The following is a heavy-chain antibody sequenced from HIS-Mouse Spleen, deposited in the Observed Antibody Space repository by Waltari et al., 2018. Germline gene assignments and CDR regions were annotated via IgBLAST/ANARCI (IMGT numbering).Heavy chain of an antibody. D-gene: IGHD6-6*01. CDR2: ISWNSGSI. Sequence: EVQLVESGGGLVQPGRSLRLSCAASGFTLDDYAMHWVRQAPGKGLEWVSGISWNSGSIGYADSVKGRFTISRDNAKNSLYLQMNSLRAEDTALYYCAKDLYSSSYYFDYWGQGTLVTVSS. CDR3: AKDLYSSSYYFDY. J-gene: IGHJ4*02. V-gene: IGHV3-9*01. CDR1: GFTLDDYA.